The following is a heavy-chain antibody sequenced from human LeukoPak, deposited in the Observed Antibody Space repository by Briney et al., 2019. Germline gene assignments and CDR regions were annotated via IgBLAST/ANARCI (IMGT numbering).Heavy chain of an antibody. CDR2: IYPGDSDT. D-gene: IGHD3-10*01. CDR1: GYSFTSYW. Sequence: GESLKISCKGSGYSFTSYWIGWVRQMPGKGLEWMGIIYPGDSDTRYSPSFQGQVTISADKSISTAYLQWSSLKASDTAMYYCARSIYYGSGSYYKEFDYWGQGTLVTVSS. J-gene: IGHJ4*02. V-gene: IGHV5-51*01. CDR3: ARSIYYGSGSYYKEFDY.